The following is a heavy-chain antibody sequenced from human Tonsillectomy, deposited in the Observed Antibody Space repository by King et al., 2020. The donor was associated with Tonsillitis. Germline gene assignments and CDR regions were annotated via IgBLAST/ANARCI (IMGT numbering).Heavy chain of an antibody. V-gene: IGHV1-2*02. Sequence: VQLVQSGAEVKEPEASVKVSCKASGYTFTGYYIHWVRQAPGQGLEWMGWINPNSGGTKYAQNFQGRVTMTRDTSISTAYMELTRLRSDDTAVYYCARGAPIVVVVAATSAPYYYYGLDVWGQGTTVTVSS. J-gene: IGHJ6*02. CDR3: ARGAPIVVVVAATSAPYYYYGLDV. CDR1: GYTFTGYY. CDR2: INPNSGGT. D-gene: IGHD2-15*01.